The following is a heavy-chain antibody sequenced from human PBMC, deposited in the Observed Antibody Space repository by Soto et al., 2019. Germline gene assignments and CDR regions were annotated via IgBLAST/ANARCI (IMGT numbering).Heavy chain of an antibody. CDR2: IYYSGST. V-gene: IGHV4-31*03. CDR3: ARGKVQQLVHFDY. D-gene: IGHD6-13*01. J-gene: IGHJ4*02. CDR1: GGSISSGGYY. Sequence: SETLSLTCTVSGGSISSGGYYWSWIRQHPGKGLEWIGYIYYSGSTYYNPSLKSRVTISVDTSKNQFSLKLSSVTTADTAVYYCARGKVQQLVHFDYWGQGTLVTVSS.